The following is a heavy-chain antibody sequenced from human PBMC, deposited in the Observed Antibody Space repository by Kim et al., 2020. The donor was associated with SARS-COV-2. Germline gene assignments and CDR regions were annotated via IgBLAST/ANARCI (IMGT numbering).Heavy chain of an antibody. CDR3: ARSPHGWELFNYF. CDR2: INTNTGKA. J-gene: IGHJ1*01. Sequence: ASVKVSCKASGYTFPDYALSWVRQAPGQGLEWMGWINTNTGKANYAQGFTGRVVLSLETSVDTAYLQISSLAPGDSAVYYCARSPHGWELFNYF. V-gene: IGHV7-4-1*01. D-gene: IGHD1-26*01. CDR1: GYTFPDYA.